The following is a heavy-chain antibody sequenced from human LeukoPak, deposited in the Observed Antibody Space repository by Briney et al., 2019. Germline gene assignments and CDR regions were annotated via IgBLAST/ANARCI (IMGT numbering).Heavy chain of an antibody. D-gene: IGHD3-22*01. J-gene: IGHJ4*02. V-gene: IGHV3-15*07. CDR1: GFTFSNAW. Sequence: QPGGSLRLSCAASGFTFSNAWMNWVRQAPGKGLEWVGRIKSKTDGGTTDYAAPVKGRFTISRDDSKNTLHLQMNSLKTEDTAVYYCSTTYYYDSSEGYWGQGTLVTVSS. CDR3: STTYYYDSSEGY. CDR2: IKSKTDGGTT.